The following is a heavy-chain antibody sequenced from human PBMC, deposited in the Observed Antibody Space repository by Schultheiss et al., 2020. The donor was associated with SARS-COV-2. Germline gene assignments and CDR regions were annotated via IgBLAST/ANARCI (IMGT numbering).Heavy chain of an antibody. CDR2: ISYDGSNK. Sequence: GESLKISCAASGFTFSSYAMHWVRQAPGKGLEWVAVISYDGSNKYYADSVKGRFTISRDNSKNTLYLQMNSLRAEDTAVYYCARGPRQSGGNCSGGSCYRRYYYYGMDVWGQGTTVTVSS. CDR3: ARGPRQSGGNCSGGSCYRRYYYYGMDV. V-gene: IGHV3-30*01. D-gene: IGHD2-15*01. CDR1: GFTFSSYA. J-gene: IGHJ6*02.